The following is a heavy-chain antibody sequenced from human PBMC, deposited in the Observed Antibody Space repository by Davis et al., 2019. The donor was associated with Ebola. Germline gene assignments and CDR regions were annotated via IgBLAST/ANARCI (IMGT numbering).Heavy chain of an antibody. Sequence: GESLKISCAASGFTFSNAWMNWVRQAPGKGLEWVAVISHDGNNKYYEDSVKGRFTISRDNSKNTLYLQMNSLRAEDTAVYYCAKDYFDYWGQGTLVTVSS. CDR3: AKDYFDY. CDR2: ISHDGNNK. J-gene: IGHJ4*02. V-gene: IGHV3-30*18. CDR1: GFTFSNAW.